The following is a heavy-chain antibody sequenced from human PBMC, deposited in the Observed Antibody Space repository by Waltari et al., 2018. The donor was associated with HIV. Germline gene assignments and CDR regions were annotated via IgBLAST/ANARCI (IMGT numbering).Heavy chain of an antibody. CDR2: ISSTSFNI. CDR1: GFTFSDYA. V-gene: IGHV3-48*02. J-gene: IGHJ6*02. Sequence: EVQLEESGGSFVQPGGSLRLSCAASGFTFSDYAMNWVRQAPGNVLEWISYISSTSFNIKYADSVKGRFTISRYNTKNSLDLEMNNLRDGDTAVYYCARDTLNLYFGLDVWGRGTAVTVSS. CDR3: ARDTLNLYFGLDV.